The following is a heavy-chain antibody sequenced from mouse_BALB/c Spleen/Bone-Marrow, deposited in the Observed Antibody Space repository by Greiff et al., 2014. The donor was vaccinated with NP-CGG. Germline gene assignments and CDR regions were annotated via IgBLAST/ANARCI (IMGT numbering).Heavy chain of an antibody. Sequence: VQLQQSGAELVKPGASVRLSCKASGYTFTSYWMHWVKPRPGHGFEWIGEINPSNGGINYNEKFKRKATLTVDKSSSTAYMQLSSLTSEDSAVYYCTIPPIFYAMDYWGQGTSVTVSS. CDR1: GYTFTSYW. J-gene: IGHJ4*01. V-gene: IGHV1S16*01. CDR2: INPSNGGI. CDR3: TIPPIFYAMDY.